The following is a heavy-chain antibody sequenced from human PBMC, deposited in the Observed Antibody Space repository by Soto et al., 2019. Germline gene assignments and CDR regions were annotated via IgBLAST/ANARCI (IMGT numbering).Heavy chain of an antibody. D-gene: IGHD2-15*01. CDR2: IIPIFGTA. Sequence: GASVKVSCKASGGTFSSYAISWVRQAPGQGLEWMGGIIPIFGTANYAQKFQGRVTITADESTSTAYMELSSLRSEDTAVYYCARRRYFCSGGSCRLYHFDYWGQGTLVTVSS. CDR3: ARRRYFCSGGSCRLYHFDY. J-gene: IGHJ4*02. V-gene: IGHV1-69*13. CDR1: GGTFSSYA.